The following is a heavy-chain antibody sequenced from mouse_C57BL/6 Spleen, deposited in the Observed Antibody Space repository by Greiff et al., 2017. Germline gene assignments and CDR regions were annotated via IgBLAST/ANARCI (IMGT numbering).Heavy chain of an antibody. V-gene: IGHV2-2*01. Sequence: VQLQQSGPGLVQPSQSLSITCTVSGFSLTSYGVHWVRQSPGKGLEWLGVIWSGGSTDYNAAFISRLSISKDNSKSQVFFKMNSLQADDTVIYYCARRANWDDWYFDVWGTGTTVTVSS. CDR3: ARRANWDDWYFDV. D-gene: IGHD4-1*01. CDR2: IWSGGST. J-gene: IGHJ1*03. CDR1: GFSLTSYG.